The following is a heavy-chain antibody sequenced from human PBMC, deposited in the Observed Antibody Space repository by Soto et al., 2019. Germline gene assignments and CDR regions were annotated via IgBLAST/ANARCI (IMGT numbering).Heavy chain of an antibody. CDR1: GGTFSSYA. CDR2: ISAYNGNT. D-gene: IGHD2-15*01. Sequence: GASVKVSCKASGGTFSSYAISWVRQAPGQGLEWMGWISAYNGNTNYAQKLQGRVTMTTDTSTSTAYMELRSLRSDDTAVYYCAREVVVAATLYYYYGMDVWGQGTTVTVSS. J-gene: IGHJ6*02. CDR3: AREVVVAATLYYYYGMDV. V-gene: IGHV1-18*01.